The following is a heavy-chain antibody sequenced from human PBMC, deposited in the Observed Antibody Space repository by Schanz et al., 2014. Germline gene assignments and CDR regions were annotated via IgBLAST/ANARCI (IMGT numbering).Heavy chain of an antibody. CDR2: ISTGRYL. D-gene: IGHD4-17*01. Sequence: EVQLVESGGGLVKPGGSLRLSCAASGFTFSSYGMNWVRQAPGKGLEWVSFISTGRYLYYADSVKGRFTISRDNAKNALYLQMNRLRAEDTAVYYCVRDTDYHFDYWGQGTLGTVSS. J-gene: IGHJ4*02. CDR1: GFTFSSYG. V-gene: IGHV3-21*01. CDR3: VRDTDYHFDY.